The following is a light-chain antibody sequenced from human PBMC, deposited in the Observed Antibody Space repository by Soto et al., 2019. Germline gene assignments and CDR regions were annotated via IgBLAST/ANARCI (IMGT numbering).Light chain of an antibody. V-gene: IGKV3-15*01. CDR1: QSITSD. J-gene: IGKJ3*01. Sequence: IVMTQSPATLSASLGQRATLSCRASQSITSDLAWYQQRPGQAPRLLIYDASTRDAGIPARCIGSGSGTEFSLTISSLQSDDFVVYHCQQYNNGSPFPFGPGTKVDIK. CDR3: QQYNNGSPFP. CDR2: DAS.